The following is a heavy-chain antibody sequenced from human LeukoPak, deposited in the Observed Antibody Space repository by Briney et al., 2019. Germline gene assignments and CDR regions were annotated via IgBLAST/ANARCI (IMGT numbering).Heavy chain of an antibody. Sequence: GGSLRLSCAASGFTFSSYGMHWVRQAPGKGLEWVAVIWYDGSNKYYAGSVKGRFTISRDNSKNTLYLQMNSLRAEDTAVYYCARDMYYDILTGYYTYHYYYAMDVWGRGTTVTVSS. CDR1: GFTFSSYG. CDR3: ARDMYYDILTGYYTYHYYYAMDV. D-gene: IGHD3-9*01. J-gene: IGHJ6*02. CDR2: IWYDGSNK. V-gene: IGHV3-33*01.